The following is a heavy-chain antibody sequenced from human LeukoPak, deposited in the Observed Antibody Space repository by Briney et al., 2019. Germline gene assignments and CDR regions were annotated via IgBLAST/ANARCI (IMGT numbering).Heavy chain of an antibody. D-gene: IGHD6-19*01. V-gene: IGHV3-23*01. CDR2: ISGSGGTA. CDR1: GFTFSSYA. Sequence: GGSLRLSCAASGFTFSSYAMSWVRQAPGKGLEWVSAISGSGGTAYYADSVKGRFTISRDNPDNTLDLQMNSLTAEDTAVYYCAKGPVAVAGYYFDHWGQGTLVTVSS. CDR3: AKGPVAVAGYYFDH. J-gene: IGHJ4*02.